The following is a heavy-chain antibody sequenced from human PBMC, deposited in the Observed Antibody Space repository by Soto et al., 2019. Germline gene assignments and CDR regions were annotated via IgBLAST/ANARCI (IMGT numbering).Heavy chain of an antibody. CDR2: FDPEDGET. V-gene: IGHV1-24*01. J-gene: IGHJ6*02. CDR3: ATVCRCSSLFLYV. CDR1: GYTLTELS. Sequence: GASVKVSCNVSGYTLTELSMHWVRQAPGKGLEWMGGFDPEDGETIYAQKFQGRVTMTEDTSTDTAYMELSSLSFEVTRVYSCATVCRCSSLFLYVWRQAPT. D-gene: IGHD2-15*01.